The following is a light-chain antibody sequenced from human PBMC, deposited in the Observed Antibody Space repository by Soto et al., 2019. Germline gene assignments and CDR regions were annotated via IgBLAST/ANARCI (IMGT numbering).Light chain of an antibody. CDR2: KAS. Sequence: DIQLTQSHSTLSASVGCRVTITCRASQSINGWLAWYQQKPGQAPNLLXYKASTLESGVPSRFSGSGSATDFTLTISSLQPEDFATYYCQQSYSTPTWTFGQGTKVDIK. CDR1: QSINGW. CDR3: QQSYSTPTWT. V-gene: IGKV1-5*03. J-gene: IGKJ1*01.